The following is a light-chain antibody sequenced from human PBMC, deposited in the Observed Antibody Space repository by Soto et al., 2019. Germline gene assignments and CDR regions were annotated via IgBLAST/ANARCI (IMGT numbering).Light chain of an antibody. Sequence: AIHVTQSPSSLSASVGDRVTITCLASQGISSDLAWYQQKPGRAPKLLIFGASTLQSGVPSRFSGSGSGTDFTLTISSLQPEDFATYYCLQDYNYPRTFGQGTKVDIK. V-gene: IGKV1-6*01. CDR3: LQDYNYPRT. CDR1: QGISSD. CDR2: GAS. J-gene: IGKJ1*01.